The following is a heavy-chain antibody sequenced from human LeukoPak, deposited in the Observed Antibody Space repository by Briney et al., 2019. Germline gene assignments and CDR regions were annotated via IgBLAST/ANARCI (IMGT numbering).Heavy chain of an antibody. V-gene: IGHV3-48*03. CDR3: AELGITMIGGV. CDR1: GFTFSSYE. J-gene: IGHJ6*04. D-gene: IGHD3-10*02. CDR2: ISSSGSTI. Sequence: AGGSLRLSCAASGFTFSSYEMNWVRQAPGKGLEWVPYISSSGSTIYYADSVKGRFTIPRDNAKNSLYLQMNSLRAGDTAVYYCAELGITMIGGVWGKGTTVTIPS.